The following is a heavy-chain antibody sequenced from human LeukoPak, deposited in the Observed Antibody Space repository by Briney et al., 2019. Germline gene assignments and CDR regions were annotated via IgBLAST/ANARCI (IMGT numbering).Heavy chain of an antibody. J-gene: IGHJ4*02. V-gene: IGHV1-46*01. CDR1: GYTFTSYY. CDR3: PRAGPIWFGGGLEGFDY. CDR2: INPSGGST. Sequence: ASVKVSCKASGYTFTSYYMHWVRQAPGQGLEWMGIINPSGGSTSYAQKFQGRVTMTRDMSTSTVYMERSSLRSEDPAVYYCPRAGPIWFGGGLEGFDYWGQGTLVTVSS. D-gene: IGHD3-10*01.